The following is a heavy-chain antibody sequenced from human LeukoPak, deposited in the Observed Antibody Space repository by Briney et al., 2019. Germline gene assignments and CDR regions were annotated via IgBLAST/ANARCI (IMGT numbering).Heavy chain of an antibody. CDR1: GGSITSNY. CDR2: IDYRGST. D-gene: IGHD5-24*01. J-gene: IGHJ4*02. Sequence: SETLSLTCSVSGGSITSNYWTWIRQSPGKGLEWIGYIDYRGSTNHNPSLKSRVTISVDTSKNQFSLKLSSVTAADTAVYYCARGARAGYNLEPFDYWGQGTLVTVSS. V-gene: IGHV4-59*08. CDR3: ARGARAGYNLEPFDY.